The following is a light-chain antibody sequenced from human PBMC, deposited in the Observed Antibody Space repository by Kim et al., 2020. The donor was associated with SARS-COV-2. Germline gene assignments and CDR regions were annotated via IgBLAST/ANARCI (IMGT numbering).Light chain of an antibody. CDR2: TAS. CDR1: QSVFRN. J-gene: IGKJ2*01. V-gene: IGKV3-15*01. CDR3: QQYHKWPYT. Sequence: EIVMTQSPDTLSVSPGERASLSCRANQSVFRNLAWYQQIPGRAPRLLFSTASARASAIPVRFSGGGSGTEFTLTISNLQSDDFAVYYCQQYHKWPYTFGQGTKLEI.